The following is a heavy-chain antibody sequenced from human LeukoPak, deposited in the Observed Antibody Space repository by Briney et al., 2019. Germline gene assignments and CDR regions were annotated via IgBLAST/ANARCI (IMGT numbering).Heavy chain of an antibody. Sequence: GASGKVSCKASGYTFTGYYIHLVRHAPGHGPEWMGWIDPNSGDTYYAQMFQGRVTMPRDTSLTKAYIELSRLRSDDRALYYCAREAHGSGTYYSDYWGQGTMLTVSS. CDR2: IDPNSGDT. J-gene: IGHJ4*02. D-gene: IGHD3-10*01. V-gene: IGHV1-2*02. CDR1: GYTFTGYY. CDR3: AREAHGSGTYYSDY.